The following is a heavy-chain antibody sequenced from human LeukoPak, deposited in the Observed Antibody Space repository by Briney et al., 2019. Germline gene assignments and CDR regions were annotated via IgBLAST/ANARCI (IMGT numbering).Heavy chain of an antibody. J-gene: IGHJ4*02. V-gene: IGHV3-7*01. D-gene: IGHD5-24*01. CDR3: ANGDGFDY. CDR2: IKQDGSEK. CDR1: GFTFSTYW. Sequence: GGSLRLSCATSGFTFSTYWMSWVRQAPGKGLEWVANIKQDGSEKYYVDSVKGRFTISRDNAKNSLYLQMNSLRAEDTAVYYCANGDGFDYWGQGNLVTVSS.